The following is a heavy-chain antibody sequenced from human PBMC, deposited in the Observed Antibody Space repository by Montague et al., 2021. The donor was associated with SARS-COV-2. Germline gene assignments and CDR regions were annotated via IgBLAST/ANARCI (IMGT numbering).Heavy chain of an antibody. D-gene: IGHD6-19*01. CDR1: GFTFSPYA. CDR2: VSSIGGST. J-gene: IGHJ4*02. Sequence: SLRLSCAASGFTFSPYAMSLVRQAPGKGLEWVSTVSSIGGSTFYADSVKGRFTVSRDNSKNTLYLQMNSLRAEDTAVYYCAKDLEQWLVGRDYFDYWGQGTLVTVSS. CDR3: AKDLEQWLVGRDYFDY. V-gene: IGHV3-23*01.